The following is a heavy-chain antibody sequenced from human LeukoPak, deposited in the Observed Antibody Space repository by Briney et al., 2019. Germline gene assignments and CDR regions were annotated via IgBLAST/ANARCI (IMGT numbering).Heavy chain of an antibody. CDR3: ARGGWSKDY. CDR2: IYYSGST. J-gene: IGHJ4*02. Sequence: SETLSLTCTVSGGSITSYYWNWIRQPPGKGLEWIGYIYYSGSTNYNPSLKSRVSISVDTSKSQFSLILNSVTAADTAVYYCARGGWSKDYWGQGTLVTVSS. V-gene: IGHV4-59*01. D-gene: IGHD6-19*01. CDR1: GGSITSYY.